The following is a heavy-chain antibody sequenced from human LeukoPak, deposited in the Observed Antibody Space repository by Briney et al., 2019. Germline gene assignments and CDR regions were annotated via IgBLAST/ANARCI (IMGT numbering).Heavy chain of an antibody. Sequence: SETLSLTCTVSGGSISSYYWSWIRQPPGKGLEWIGYIYHSGSTSHNPSLKSRVTISVDTSKNQFSLKLSSVTAADTAVYYCARDGYSGNDGIWGQGTLVTVSS. CDR3: ARDGYSGNDGI. CDR1: GGSISSYY. V-gene: IGHV4-59*01. D-gene: IGHD5-12*01. CDR2: IYHSGST. J-gene: IGHJ4*02.